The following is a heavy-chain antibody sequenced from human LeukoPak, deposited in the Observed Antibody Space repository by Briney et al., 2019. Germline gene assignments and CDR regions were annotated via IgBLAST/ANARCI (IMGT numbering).Heavy chain of an antibody. CDR2: IYTSGST. J-gene: IGHJ4*02. CDR1: GCSIRNGSYY. D-gene: IGHD2-2*01. V-gene: IGHV4-61*02. Sequence: SRTLPLTFTVSGCSIRNGSYYGSCIRQPAGKGLEWIERIYTSGSTNYNPSLKSRVPISVDVSKNQFSLKLSSVTAADTAVYYCERDSPGVVADYWGQGTLVTVSS. CDR3: ERDSPGVVADY.